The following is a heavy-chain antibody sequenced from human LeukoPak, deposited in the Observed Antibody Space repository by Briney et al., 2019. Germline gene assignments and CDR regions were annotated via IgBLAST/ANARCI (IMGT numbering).Heavy chain of an antibody. CDR1: GFTFSSYW. V-gene: IGHV3-43*02. CDR2: ISGDGGST. Sequence: GGSLRLSCAASGFTFSSYWMHWVRQAPGKGLERVSLISGDGGSTYYADSVKGRFTISRDNSKNSLYLQMNSLRTEDTALYYCAKVLGYYDSSGYYQEGGFDYWGQGTLVTVSS. CDR3: AKVLGYYDSSGYYQEGGFDY. J-gene: IGHJ4*02. D-gene: IGHD3-22*01.